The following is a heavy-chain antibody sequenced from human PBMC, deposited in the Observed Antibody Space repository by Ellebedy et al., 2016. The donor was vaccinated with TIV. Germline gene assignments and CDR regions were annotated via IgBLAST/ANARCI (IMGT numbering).Heavy chain of an antibody. CDR1: GGSISSGDYY. Sequence: MPGGSLRLSCTVSGGSISSGDYYWSWIRQPPGKGLEWIGTIYYSGNTYYNPSLKSRVTIPVDTSKNQFSLKLSSVTAADTAVYYCARESIVATVIDYWGQGTLVTVSS. V-gene: IGHV4-39*02. CDR2: IYYSGNT. J-gene: IGHJ4*02. CDR3: ARESIVATVIDY. D-gene: IGHD5-12*01.